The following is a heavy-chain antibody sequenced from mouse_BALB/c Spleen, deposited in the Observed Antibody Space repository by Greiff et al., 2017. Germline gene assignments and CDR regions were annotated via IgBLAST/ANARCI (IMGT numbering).Heavy chain of an antibody. J-gene: IGHJ2*01. CDR2: IDPANGNT. D-gene: IGHD1-1*01. CDR3: ARNYGREYYFDY. Sequence: VQLQQSGAELVKPGASVKLSCTASGFNIKDTYMHWVKQRPEQGLEWIGRIDPANGNTKYDPKFQGKATITADTSSNTAYLQLSSLTSEDTAVYYCARNYGREYYFDYWGQGTTLTVSS. V-gene: IGHV14-3*02. CDR1: GFNIKDTY.